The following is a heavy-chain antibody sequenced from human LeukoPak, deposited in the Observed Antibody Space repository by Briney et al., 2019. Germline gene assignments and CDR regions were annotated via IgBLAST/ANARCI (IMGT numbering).Heavy chain of an antibody. CDR1: GFTFSSYG. CDR3: AKDHVPNDDGDYERPYFDY. CDR2: ISYDGSNK. Sequence: GGSLRLSCAASGFTFSSYGMHWVCQAPGQGLERVSVISYDGSNKNYADSVKGRFTISRDNSKNTLYLQMNSLRAEDTAVYYCAKDHVPNDDGDYERPYFDYWGQGALGTVSS. J-gene: IGHJ4*02. V-gene: IGHV3-30*18. D-gene: IGHD4-17*01.